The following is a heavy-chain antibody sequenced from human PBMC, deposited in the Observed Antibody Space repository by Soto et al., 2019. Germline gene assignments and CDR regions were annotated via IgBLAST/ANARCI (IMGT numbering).Heavy chain of an antibody. CDR2: IYSGGST. V-gene: IGHV3-53*02. D-gene: IGHD2-15*01. CDR3: AREEGGVYCSGGSCYGRYFDY. CDR1: GFTVSSNY. Sequence: EVQLVETGGGLIQPGGSLRLSCAASGFTVSSNYMSWVRQAPGKGLEWVSIIYSGGSTYYADSVKGRFTISRDTSKKTVYLQMNTLRVEDTAVYYCAREEGGVYCSGGSCYGRYFDYWGQGTLVTFSA. J-gene: IGHJ4*02.